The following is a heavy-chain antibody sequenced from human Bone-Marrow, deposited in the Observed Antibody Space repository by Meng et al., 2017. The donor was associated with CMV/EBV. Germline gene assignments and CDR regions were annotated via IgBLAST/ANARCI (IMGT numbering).Heavy chain of an antibody. V-gene: IGHV3-71*01. CDR2: IRNKAFGGTT. Sequence: GESLKISCAASGFTFSDYYMSWVRQAPGKGLEWVGFIRNKAFGGTTEYAASVKGRFTISRDDSKTIAYLQMNSLRTEDTALYYCIRTSWDGSSYCFDYWGQRSLVTVSS. D-gene: IGHD6-6*01. J-gene: IGHJ4*02. CDR1: GFTFSDYY. CDR3: IRTSWDGSSYCFDY.